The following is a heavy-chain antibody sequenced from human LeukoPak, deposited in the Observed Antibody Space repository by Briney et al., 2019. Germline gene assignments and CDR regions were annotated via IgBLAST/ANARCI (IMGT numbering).Heavy chain of an antibody. V-gene: IGHV4-31*03. Sequence: SETLSLTCTVSGGSISSGGYYWSWIRQHPGKGLEWIGYIYYSGSTYYNPSLKSRVTISVDTSKNQFSLKLSSVTAADTAAYYCARGQSTSPFDYWGQGTLVTVSS. J-gene: IGHJ4*02. CDR2: IYYSGST. CDR3: ARGQSTSPFDY. CDR1: GGSISSGGYY. D-gene: IGHD2-2*01.